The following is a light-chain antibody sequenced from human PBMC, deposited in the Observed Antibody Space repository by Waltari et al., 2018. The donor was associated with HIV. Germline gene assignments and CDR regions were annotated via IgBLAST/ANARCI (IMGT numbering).Light chain of an antibody. Sequence: QSVLTQPPSVSGAPGQSVTISCTGSSSNIGAHYAVYWYQRLPGTAPKVLIYGNSDRPSGVPDRFSGSKSATSASLVITGLQAEDEGNYYCQSYDSSLSGWVFGGGTKLTVL. J-gene: IGLJ3*02. CDR1: SSNIGAHYA. V-gene: IGLV1-40*01. CDR2: GNS. CDR3: QSYDSSLSGWV.